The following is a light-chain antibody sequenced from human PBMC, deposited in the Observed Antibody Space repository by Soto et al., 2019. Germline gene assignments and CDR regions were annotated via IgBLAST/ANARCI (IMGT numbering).Light chain of an antibody. CDR2: GNS. CDR3: QSYDSSLSGLGVV. Sequence: QSVLTQPPSVSGAPGQRVTISCTGSSSNIGAGYDVHWYQQLPGTAPKHLIYGNSNRRSGVPDRFSGSKSGTSASLAITGLQAEDEADYYCQSYDSSLSGLGVVFGGGTKLTVL. J-gene: IGLJ2*01. CDR1: SSNIGAGYD. V-gene: IGLV1-40*01.